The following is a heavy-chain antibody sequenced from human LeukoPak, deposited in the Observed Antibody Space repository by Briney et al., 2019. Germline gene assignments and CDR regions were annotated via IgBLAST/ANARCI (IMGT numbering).Heavy chain of an antibody. D-gene: IGHD6-13*01. CDR3: VRAVGDAAGRDY. V-gene: IGHV4-34*01. CDR1: GGSFSGYY. Sequence: PSETLSLTCAVYGGSFSGYYWSWIRQPPGKGLEWIGEINHSGSTNYNPSLKSRVTISVDTSKNQFSLKLSSVTAADTAVYYCVRAVGDAAGRDYWGQGTLVTVSS. J-gene: IGHJ4*02. CDR2: INHSGST.